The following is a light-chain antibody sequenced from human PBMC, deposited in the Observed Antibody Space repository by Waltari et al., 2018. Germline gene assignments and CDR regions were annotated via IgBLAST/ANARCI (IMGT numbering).Light chain of an antibody. CDR1: RGIDSY. J-gene: IGKJ5*01. CDR2: DAS. CDR3: QQSYSPPFT. Sequence: DIQMTQSPSSLSTSVGDRVTITGRASRGIDSYLNWYQQRPGRAPKLLIYDASTLQREVPTRFSGGGIGTDFTLTINNLQPEDFATYFCQQSYSPPFTFGQGTRLEI. V-gene: IGKV1-39*01.